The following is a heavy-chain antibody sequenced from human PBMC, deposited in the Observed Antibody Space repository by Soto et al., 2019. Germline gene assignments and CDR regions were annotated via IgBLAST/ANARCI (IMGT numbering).Heavy chain of an antibody. Sequence: GSLRLSCVASGFIFGNYAMSWVRQAPGKGLEWVSVISGGSSTINYADSVKGRFTVSRDNSKNTLYLQMTRLRAEDTAIYYCAKSEVTTGWRHYFDYWGLGTLVTVSS. J-gene: IGHJ4*02. D-gene: IGHD4-17*01. CDR3: AKSEVTTGWRHYFDY. CDR1: GFIFGNYA. V-gene: IGHV3-23*01. CDR2: ISGGSSTI.